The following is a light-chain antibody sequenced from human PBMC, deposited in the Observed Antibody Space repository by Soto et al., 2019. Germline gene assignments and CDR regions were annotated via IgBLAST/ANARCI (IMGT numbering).Light chain of an antibody. CDR3: GTWDSSLSAGV. J-gene: IGLJ2*01. CDR2: DNY. CDR1: SSNIGKNF. Sequence: QSVLTQPPSVSAAAGQKVTISCSGSSSNIGKNFVSWYQQLPGTAPKLLLYDNYKRPSGIPDRFSGSKSGTSATLAITGLQTGDEADYYCGTWDSSLSAGVFGGGTKLTVL. V-gene: IGLV1-51*01.